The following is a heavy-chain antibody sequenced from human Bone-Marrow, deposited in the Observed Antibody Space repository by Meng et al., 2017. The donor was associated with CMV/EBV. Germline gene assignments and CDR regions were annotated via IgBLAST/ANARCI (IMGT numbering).Heavy chain of an antibody. Sequence: SETLSLTCTVSGGSISSYYWSWIRQPPGKGLEWIGYIYDSGSTNYNPSLKSRVTISVDTSKNQFSLKLSSVTAADTAVYYCARVGRDYDSSGYLDYFDYWGQGTLVTVSS. J-gene: IGHJ4*02. D-gene: IGHD3-22*01. CDR2: IYDSGST. CDR3: ARVGRDYDSSGYLDYFDY. V-gene: IGHV4-59*01. CDR1: GGSISSYY.